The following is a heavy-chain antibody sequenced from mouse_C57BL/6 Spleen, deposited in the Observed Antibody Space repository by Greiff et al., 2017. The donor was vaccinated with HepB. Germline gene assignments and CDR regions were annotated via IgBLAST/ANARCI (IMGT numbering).Heavy chain of an antibody. V-gene: IGHV1-61*01. CDR1: GYTFTSYW. CDR3: ARSITTVVATGYFDV. Sequence: QVQLKQPGAELVRPGSSVKLSCKASGYTFTSYWMDWVKQRPGQGLEWIGNIYPSDSETHYNQKFKDKATLTVDKSSSTAYMQLSSLTSEDSAVYYCARSITTVVATGYFDVWGTGTTVTVSS. D-gene: IGHD1-1*01. CDR2: IYPSDSET. J-gene: IGHJ1*03.